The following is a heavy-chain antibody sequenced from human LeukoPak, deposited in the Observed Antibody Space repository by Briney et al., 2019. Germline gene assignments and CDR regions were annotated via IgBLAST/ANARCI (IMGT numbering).Heavy chain of an antibody. CDR2: ISYDGSNK. V-gene: IGHV3-30*03. CDR3: ARVEESASFDP. CDR1: GFTFSSYE. Sequence: PGGSLRLSCAASGFTFSSYEMNWVRQAPGKGLEWVAVISYDGSNKYYADSVKGRFTISRDNSKNTLYLQMNSLRAEDTAVYYCARVEESASFDPWGQGTLVTVSS. D-gene: IGHD3-3*01. J-gene: IGHJ5*02.